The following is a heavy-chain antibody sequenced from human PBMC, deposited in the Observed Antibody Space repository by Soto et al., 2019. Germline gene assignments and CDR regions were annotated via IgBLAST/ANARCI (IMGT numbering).Heavy chain of an antibody. CDR2: ISGSGDST. CDR3: AKERSSGWSFDY. Sequence: GGSLRLSCAASGFTFSTYAMNWVRQAPGKGLEWVSGISGSGDSTYYADSVKGRYTVSRDNSKNTLYLQMNSLRAEDTAVFYCAKERSSGWSFDYWGQGTLVTVSS. V-gene: IGHV3-23*01. J-gene: IGHJ4*02. D-gene: IGHD6-19*01. CDR1: GFTFSTYA.